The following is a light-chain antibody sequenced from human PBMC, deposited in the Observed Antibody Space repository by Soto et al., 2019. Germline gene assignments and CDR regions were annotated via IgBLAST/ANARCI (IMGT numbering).Light chain of an antibody. CDR3: LQDYNYPPT. CDR2: AAA. CDR1: QNIDNY. V-gene: IGKV1-6*01. Sequence: IQRAQSPSSLSASVGDRVTIACRSSQNIDNYLDWYQQKPGKAPELLIYAAANWQSGVPARFSGSGSGTDFTLTISSLQSEDFATYYCLQDYNYPPTFGQGTKVDIK. J-gene: IGKJ1*01.